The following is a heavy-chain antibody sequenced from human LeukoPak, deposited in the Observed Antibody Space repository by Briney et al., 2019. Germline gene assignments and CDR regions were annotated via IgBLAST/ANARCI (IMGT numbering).Heavy chain of an antibody. Sequence: SETQSLTCTVSGGSISSYYWSWIRQPAGKGLEWIGRIYTSGSTNYNPSLKSRVTMSVDTSKNQFSLKLSSVTAADTAVYYCARVGVGYCSGGSCYYFDYWGQGTLVTVSS. J-gene: IGHJ4*02. CDR1: GGSISSYY. CDR3: ARVGVGYCSGGSCYYFDY. D-gene: IGHD2-15*01. V-gene: IGHV4-4*07. CDR2: IYTSGST.